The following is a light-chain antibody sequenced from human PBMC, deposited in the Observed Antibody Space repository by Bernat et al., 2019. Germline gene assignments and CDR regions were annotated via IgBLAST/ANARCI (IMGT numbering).Light chain of an antibody. CDR2: AVS. J-gene: IGKJ1*01. Sequence: DIQMTQPPSYLSASVGDRVTITCGASQGIRNALGWYQQKPGQAPKRLIYAVSSLQSGDPSRFSGSGSGTEFTLTISSLQPEDFATYYCLQHNSYPWTCGQGTKVAI. CDR3: LQHNSYPWT. V-gene: IGKV1-17*01. CDR1: QGIRNA.